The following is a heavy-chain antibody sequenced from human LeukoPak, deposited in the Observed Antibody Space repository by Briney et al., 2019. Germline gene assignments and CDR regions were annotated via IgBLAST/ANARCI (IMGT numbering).Heavy chain of an antibody. CDR2: VSGTSEYI. Sequence: GGSLRLSCAASGFIFSTYSMIWVRQAPGKGLEWVSSVSGTSEYIYYADSVRGRFAISRDNAKNTVYLQMNSLRAEDTAVYYCARWYSSGWYSDYWGQGTLVTVSS. CDR1: GFIFSTYS. CDR3: ARWYSSGWYSDY. J-gene: IGHJ4*02. D-gene: IGHD6-19*01. V-gene: IGHV3-21*06.